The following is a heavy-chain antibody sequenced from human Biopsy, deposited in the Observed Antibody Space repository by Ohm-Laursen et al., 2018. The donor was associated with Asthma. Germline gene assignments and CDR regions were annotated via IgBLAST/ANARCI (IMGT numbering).Heavy chain of an antibody. CDR2: ISSSSSTI. CDR1: GFTFSSYS. J-gene: IGHJ4*02. D-gene: IGHD5-18*01. Sequence: SLRLSCAASGFTFSSYSMNWVRQAPGKGLEWVSCISSSSSTIYYADSVKGRFTISRDNAKNSLYLQMNSLRDEDTAVYYCARFKRGYRYGYAGVFDYWGQGTLVTVSS. V-gene: IGHV3-48*02. CDR3: ARFKRGYRYGYAGVFDY.